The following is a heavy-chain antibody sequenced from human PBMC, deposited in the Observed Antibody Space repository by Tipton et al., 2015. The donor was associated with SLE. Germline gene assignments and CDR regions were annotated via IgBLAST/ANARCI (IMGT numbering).Heavy chain of an antibody. CDR1: GASFNGYY. Sequence: LRLSCSVYGASFNGYYWTWVRQPPGKGLEWIGEINHFSGTKYNPSLKSRVTISVDTSKNQFSLKLSPVTAADTAVYYCARQSVHGASYYYYMDVWGKGTTVTVSS. CDR2: INHFSGT. D-gene: IGHD4/OR15-4a*01. CDR3: ARQSVHGASYYYYMDV. J-gene: IGHJ6*03. V-gene: IGHV4-34*01.